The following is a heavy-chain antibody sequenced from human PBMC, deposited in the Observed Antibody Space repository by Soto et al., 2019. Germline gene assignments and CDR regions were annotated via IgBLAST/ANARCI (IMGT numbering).Heavy chain of an antibody. D-gene: IGHD6-6*01. CDR2: ISSSSSYI. J-gene: IGHJ4*02. V-gene: IGHV3-21*01. CDR3: CCGSSYLFDY. CDR1: GFTFSSYS. Sequence: PGGSLRLSRAASGFTFSSYSMNWVRQAPGKGLEWVSSISSSSSYIYYADSVKGRFTISRDNAKNSLYLQMNSLRAEDTAVYYCCCGSSYLFDYWGQGTLVTVSS.